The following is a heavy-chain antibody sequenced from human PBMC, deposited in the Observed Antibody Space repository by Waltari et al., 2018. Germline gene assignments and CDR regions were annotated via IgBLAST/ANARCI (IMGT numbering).Heavy chain of an antibody. Sequence: QVQLVQSGAEVKKPGASVKVSCKASGYTFTGYYMHWVRPAPGQGLEWMGWINPNSGGTNYAQKFQGRVTMTRDTSISTAYMELSRLRSDDTAVYYCARITMIVVARTEVDAFDIWGQGTMVTVSS. V-gene: IGHV1-2*02. D-gene: IGHD3-22*01. CDR2: INPNSGGT. CDR3: ARITMIVVARTEVDAFDI. J-gene: IGHJ3*02. CDR1: GYTFTGYY.